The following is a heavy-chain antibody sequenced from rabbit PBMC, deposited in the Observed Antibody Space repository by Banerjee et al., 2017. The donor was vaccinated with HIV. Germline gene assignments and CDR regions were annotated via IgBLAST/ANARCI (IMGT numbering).Heavy chain of an antibody. Sequence: EESGGDLVKPEGSLTLTCTASGFSFSSSYWICWVRQAPGKGLEWIACIYASSGRTYYASWAKGRFTISKTSSTTVPLQMTSLTAADTATYFCARDLAGAIGWNFNLWGPGTLVTVS. J-gene: IGHJ4*01. D-gene: IGHD4-1*01. CDR2: IYASSGRT. CDR3: ARDLAGAIGWNFNL. V-gene: IGHV1S45*01. CDR1: GFSFSSSYW.